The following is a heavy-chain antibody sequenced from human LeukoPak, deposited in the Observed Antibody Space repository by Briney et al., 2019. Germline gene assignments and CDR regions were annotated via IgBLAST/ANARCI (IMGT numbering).Heavy chain of an antibody. V-gene: IGHV5-51*01. CDR1: GYSFTSYW. CDR2: IYPGDSDT. CDR3: ARLLVAAHVVQGYFYMDV. Sequence: GESLKISCKGSGYSFTSYWIGWVRQMPGKGLEGMGIIYPGDSDTTYSPSFQGQVTISAAKSISTAYLQWSSLKASDTAMYYCARLLVAAHVVQGYFYMDVWGKGTTVTVSS. J-gene: IGHJ6*03. D-gene: IGHD2-15*01.